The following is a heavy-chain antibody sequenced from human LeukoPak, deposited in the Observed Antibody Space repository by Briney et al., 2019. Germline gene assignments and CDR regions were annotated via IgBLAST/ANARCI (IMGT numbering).Heavy chain of an antibody. V-gene: IGHV4-39*01. J-gene: IGHJ4*02. Sequence: KASETLSLTCTVSGGSISSSSYYWGWIRQPPWKGLEWIGSIYYSGSTYYNPSLKSRVTISVDTSKNQFSLKLSSVTAADTAVYYCASHRGYTYGYNYWGQGTLVTVSS. CDR1: GGSISSSSYY. CDR2: IYYSGST. CDR3: ASHRGYTYGYNY. D-gene: IGHD5-18*01.